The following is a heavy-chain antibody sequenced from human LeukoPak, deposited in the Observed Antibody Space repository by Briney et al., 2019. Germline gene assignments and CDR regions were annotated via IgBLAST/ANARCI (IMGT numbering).Heavy chain of an antibody. CDR3: ARDGLLGYFDY. V-gene: IGHV3-30-3*01. CDR2: ISYDGSNK. CDR1: GFTFSSYA. Sequence: GGSLRLSCAASGFTFSSYAMHWVRQAPGKGLEWVAVISYDGSNKYYADSVKGRFTISRDNSKNTLYLQMNSLRAEDTAVYYCARDGLLGYFDYWGQGALVTVSS. J-gene: IGHJ4*02.